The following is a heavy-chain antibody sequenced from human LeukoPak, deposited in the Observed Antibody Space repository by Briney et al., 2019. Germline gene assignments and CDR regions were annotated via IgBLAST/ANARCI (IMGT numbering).Heavy chain of an antibody. V-gene: IGHV4-61*01. Sequence: PSEXLSLTCTXXXXSXXSXXXXXXXXXXXXXXXLXXIGYXYXSXSXNYXPSLXSXVTISVDTSKNQFSLKLSSVTAXDTAVYYCARDSGYSYGIDYWGQGTLVTVAS. CDR3: ARDSGYSYGIDY. CDR1: XXSXXSXXXX. J-gene: IGHJ4*02. CDR2: XYXSXSX. D-gene: IGHD5-18*01.